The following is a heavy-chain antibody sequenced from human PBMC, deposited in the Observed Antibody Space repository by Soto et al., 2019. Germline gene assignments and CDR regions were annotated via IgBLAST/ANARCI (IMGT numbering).Heavy chain of an antibody. V-gene: IGHV3-21*01. CDR1: GFTFSSYS. Sequence: EVQLVESGVGLVKPGGSLRLSCAASGFTFSSYSMNWVREAPGKGLEWVSSISSSSSYIYYADSVKGRFTISRDNAKNSLYLQMNSLRAEDTAVYYCARGHDFKRRAVVWGQGTTVTVSS. D-gene: IGHD3-3*01. CDR2: ISSSSSYI. J-gene: IGHJ6*02. CDR3: ARGHDFKRRAVV.